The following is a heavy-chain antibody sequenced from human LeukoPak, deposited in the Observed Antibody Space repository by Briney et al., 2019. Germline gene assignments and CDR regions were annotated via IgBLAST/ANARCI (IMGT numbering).Heavy chain of an antibody. CDR1: GFTFSSYS. D-gene: IGHD1-1*01. CDR3: ARVASGERGDAFDI. J-gene: IGHJ3*02. Sequence: GGSLRLSCAASGFTFSSYSMNWVRQAPGKGLEWVSYISSSSSTIYYADSVKGRFTISRDNAKNSLYLQMNSLRDEDTAVYYCARVASGERGDAFDIWGQGTLVTVSS. V-gene: IGHV3-48*02. CDR2: ISSSSSTI.